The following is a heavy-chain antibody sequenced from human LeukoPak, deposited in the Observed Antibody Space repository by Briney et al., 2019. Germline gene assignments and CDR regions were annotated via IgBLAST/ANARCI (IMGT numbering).Heavy chain of an antibody. V-gene: IGHV4-59*01. CDR2: IYYSGST. D-gene: IGHD6-13*01. Sequence: SETLSPTCTVSGGSISSYYWSWIRQPPGKGLEWIGYIYYSGSTNYNPSLKSRVTISVDTSKNQFSLKLSSVTAADTAVYYCASSSWYGPFDYWGQGTLVTVSS. J-gene: IGHJ4*02. CDR1: GGSISSYY. CDR3: ASSSWYGPFDY.